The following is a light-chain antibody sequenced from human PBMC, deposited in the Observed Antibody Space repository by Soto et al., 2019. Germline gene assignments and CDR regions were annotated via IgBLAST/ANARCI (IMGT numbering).Light chain of an antibody. Sequence: DIQMTQSPSTLSASVGDRVTITCRASQSISSWLAWYQQKPGKAPKLLIYDASSLESGVPSRFSGSGSGTEFTLTISSLQPDDFATYYCQQYNGGTFGPGTKVDI. CDR3: QQYNGGT. J-gene: IGKJ3*01. CDR2: DAS. V-gene: IGKV1-5*01. CDR1: QSISSW.